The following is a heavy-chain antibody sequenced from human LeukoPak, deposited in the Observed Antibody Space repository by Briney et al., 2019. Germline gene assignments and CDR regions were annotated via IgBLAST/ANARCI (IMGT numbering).Heavy chain of an antibody. V-gene: IGHV3-23*01. CDR1: GFSFSGYA. Sequence: GGSLRLSCAASGFSFSGYAMNWVRQAPGKGLEWVSIIFGNGDTTYYADSVKGRFTVSRDNSKDTLYLQMNDLRPDDTAIYYCAKRNTMVRGGPCFDYWGQGLLVTVSS. CDR2: IFGNGDTT. CDR3: AKRNTMVRGGPCFDY. J-gene: IGHJ4*02. D-gene: IGHD3-10*01.